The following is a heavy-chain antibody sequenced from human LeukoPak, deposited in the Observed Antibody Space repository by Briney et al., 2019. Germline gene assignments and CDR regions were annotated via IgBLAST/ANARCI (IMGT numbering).Heavy chain of an antibody. Sequence: PSETLSLTCTVSGGSISSGGYCWSWIRQHPGKGLEWIGYIYYSGSTYYNPSLKSRVTISVDTSKNQFSLKLSSVTAADTAVYYCARGAFYDGNNFDYWGQGTLVTVSS. CDR2: IYYSGST. CDR3: ARGAFYDGNNFDY. J-gene: IGHJ4*02. CDR1: GGSISSGGYC. V-gene: IGHV4-31*03. D-gene: IGHD4-23*01.